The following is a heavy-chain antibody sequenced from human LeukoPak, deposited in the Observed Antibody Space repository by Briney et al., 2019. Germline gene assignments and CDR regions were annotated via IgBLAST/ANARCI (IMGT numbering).Heavy chain of an antibody. V-gene: IGHV1-18*01. Sequence: EASVKVSCKASGYTFTSYGISWVRQAPGQGLEWMGWISAYNGNTNYAQKLQGRVTMTTDTSTSTAYMELRSLRPDDTAVYYCARLDTAEYYYYGMDVWGQGTTVTVSS. J-gene: IGHJ6*02. CDR2: ISAYNGNT. CDR3: ARLDTAEYYYYGMDV. CDR1: GYTFTSYG. D-gene: IGHD5-18*01.